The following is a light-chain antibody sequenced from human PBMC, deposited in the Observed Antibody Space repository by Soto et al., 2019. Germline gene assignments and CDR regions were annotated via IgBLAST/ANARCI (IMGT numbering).Light chain of an antibody. CDR3: QQVKSYPRT. CDR1: QSVSIC. CDR2: KSS. Sequence: DIQITQYPSTLSASEVDRVTICCRASQSVSICLAWYQQKPGRAPKLLIYKSSILESGVPSRFSGSGSGTEFTLTISSLQPEDFATYYCQQVKSYPRTFGGGTKVDIK. J-gene: IGKJ4*01. V-gene: IGKV1-5*03.